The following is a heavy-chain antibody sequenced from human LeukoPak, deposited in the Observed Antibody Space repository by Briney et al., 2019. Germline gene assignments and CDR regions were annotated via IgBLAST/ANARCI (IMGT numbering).Heavy chain of an antibody. J-gene: IGHJ4*02. CDR2: ISWNSGSI. CDR3: AKGGRYQLLSWFDY. V-gene: IGHV3-9*01. Sequence: GRSLRLSCAASGFTFDDYAMHWVRQAPGKGLERVSGISWNSGSIGYADSVKGRFTISRDNAKNSLYLQMNSLRAEDTALYYCAKGGRYQLLSWFDYWGQGTLVTVSS. CDR1: GFTFDDYA. D-gene: IGHD2-2*01.